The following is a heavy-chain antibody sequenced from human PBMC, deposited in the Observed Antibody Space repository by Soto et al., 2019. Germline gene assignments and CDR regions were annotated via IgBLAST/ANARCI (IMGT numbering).Heavy chain of an antibody. CDR1: GGSIIDVGGY. J-gene: IGHJ4*02. CDR3: VTVNLVGASYYFDY. CDR2: VYYSGTT. V-gene: IGHV4-30-4*01. Sequence: SETLCVTCSVSGGSIIDVGGYWGWIRQPPGKVLEWIGYVYYSGTTYSHPSLKSRVSISVDTSENQFSLRLTSVTAADAAVYYCVTVNLVGASYYFDYWGPGTLVTVSS. D-gene: IGHD1-26*01.